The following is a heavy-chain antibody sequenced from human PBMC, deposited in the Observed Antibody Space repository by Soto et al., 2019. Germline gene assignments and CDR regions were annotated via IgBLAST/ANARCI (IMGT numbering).Heavy chain of an antibody. CDR2: IYHSGST. J-gene: IGHJ5*02. D-gene: IGHD2-21*01. V-gene: IGHV4-30-2*01. CDR3: ARIPSP. CDR1: GGSINSGGYS. Sequence: QLQLQESGSRLVKPSQTLSLTCAVSGGSINSGGYSWSWIRQPPGKGLEWIGYIYHSGSTYYNPSLKSRVTISVDRSKNQFSLKLSSVTAADTAVYYCARIPSPWGQGTLVTVSS.